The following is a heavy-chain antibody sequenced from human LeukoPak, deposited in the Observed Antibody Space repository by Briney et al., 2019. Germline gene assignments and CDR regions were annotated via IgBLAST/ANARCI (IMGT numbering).Heavy chain of an antibody. J-gene: IGHJ4*02. Sequence: GGSLRLSCAASGFTFSSYWMSWVRQAPGKGLEWVANIKQDGSEKYYVDSVKGRFTISRDNAKNSLYLQMNSLRAEDTAVYYCARDNDYYYGSGGTFDYWGQGTLVTVSS. CDR3: ARDNDYYYGSGGTFDY. CDR2: IKQDGSEK. CDR1: GFTFSSYW. V-gene: IGHV3-7*01. D-gene: IGHD3-10*01.